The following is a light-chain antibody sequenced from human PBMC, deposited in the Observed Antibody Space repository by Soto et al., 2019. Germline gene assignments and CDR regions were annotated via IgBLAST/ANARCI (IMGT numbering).Light chain of an antibody. CDR3: CSYAGSSTPAYV. Sequence: QSALTQPASVSGSPGQSITISCTGTSSDVGSNNLVSWYQQHPGKPPKLMIYEGSKRPSGVSNRFSGSKSGNTASLTISGLQAEDEADYYCCSYAGSSTPAYVFGTGTKVTVL. V-gene: IGLV2-23*01. CDR2: EGS. CDR1: SSDVGSNNL. J-gene: IGLJ1*01.